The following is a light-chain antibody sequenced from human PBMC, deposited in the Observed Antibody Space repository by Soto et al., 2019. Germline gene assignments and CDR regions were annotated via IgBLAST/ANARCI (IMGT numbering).Light chain of an antibody. Sequence: QSVLTQPRSVSGSPGQSVTISCTGTSRDVGYYNYVSWYQQYPGKVPKLMIYDVSQRPSGVPDRFSGSKSGNTASLTISGLQAEDEADYYCCSYEGSFIFVFGTGTKVTVL. J-gene: IGLJ1*01. CDR3: CSYEGSFIFV. CDR1: SRDVGYYNY. V-gene: IGLV2-11*01. CDR2: DVS.